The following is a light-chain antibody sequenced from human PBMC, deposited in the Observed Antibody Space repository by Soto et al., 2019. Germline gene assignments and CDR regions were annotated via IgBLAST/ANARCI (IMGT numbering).Light chain of an antibody. CDR3: SSVGSSLSHNYL. V-gene: IGLV1-40*01. CDR2: ANT. Sequence: LTRLPSVSSAPVQSLTIFYTRSSSNIGPTYDVHWYQQLPETAPKLLIYANTNRPSGVPDRFSGSKSGTSAYLAITGFHAEDEADYYCSSVGSSLSHNYLFGTWTKVTVL. J-gene: IGLJ1*01. CDR1: SSNIGPTYD.